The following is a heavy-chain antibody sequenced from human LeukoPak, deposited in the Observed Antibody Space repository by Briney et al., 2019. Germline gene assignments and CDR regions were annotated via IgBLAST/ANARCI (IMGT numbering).Heavy chain of an antibody. CDR1: GGSLSTYY. Sequence: PSETLSLTCTVSGGSLSTYYWSWIRQPPGKGLEWIAYIHFRGNTNYNPSLKSRVTISVDPSKNQFSLKLSSVTAADTAMYYCARRYGSGDYFDFWGQGTLVTLSS. CDR3: ARRYGSGDYFDF. D-gene: IGHD3-10*01. V-gene: IGHV4-59*01. CDR2: IHFRGNT. J-gene: IGHJ4*02.